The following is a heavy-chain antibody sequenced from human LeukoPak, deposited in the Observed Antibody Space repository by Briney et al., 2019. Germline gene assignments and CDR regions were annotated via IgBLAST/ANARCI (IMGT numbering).Heavy chain of an antibody. CDR2: INTNTGNP. CDR3: AREPGSSGVDAFDI. D-gene: IGHD3-22*01. Sequence: ASVKVSCKASGYTFTSYYMHWVRQAPGQGLEWMGWINTNTGNPTYAQGFTGRFVFSLDTSVGTAYLQISSLKAEDTAVYYCAREPGSSGVDAFDIWGQGTMVTVSS. V-gene: IGHV7-4-1*02. CDR1: GYTFTSYY. J-gene: IGHJ3*02.